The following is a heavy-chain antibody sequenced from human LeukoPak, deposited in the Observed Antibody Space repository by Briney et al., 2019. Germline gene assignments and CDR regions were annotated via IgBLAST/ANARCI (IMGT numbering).Heavy chain of an antibody. CDR2: ISSSSSYI. D-gene: IGHD3-22*01. V-gene: IGHV3-21*01. Sequence: PGGSLRLSCAASGFTFSSYSMNWVRQAPGKGGEGGSSISSSSSYIYYADSVNGRFTISRDNAKNSLYLQMNSLRAEDTAVYSCARGTALYYYDSSGYSNFDYWGQGTLVTVSS. CDR3: ARGTALYYYDSSGYSNFDY. CDR1: GFTFSSYS. J-gene: IGHJ4*02.